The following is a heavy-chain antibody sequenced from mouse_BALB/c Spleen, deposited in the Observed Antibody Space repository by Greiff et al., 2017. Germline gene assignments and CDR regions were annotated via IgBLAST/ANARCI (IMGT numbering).Heavy chain of an antibody. D-gene: IGHD2-1*01. CDR2: IWGDGST. J-gene: IGHJ1*01. Sequence: VKLVESGPGLVAPSQSLSITCTVSGFSLTGYGVNWVRQPPGKGLEWLGMIWGDGSTDYNSALKSRLSISKDNSKSQVFLKMNSLQTDDTARYYCARVYGNYDWYFDVWGAGTTVTVSS. V-gene: IGHV2-6-7*01. CDR3: ARVYGNYDWYFDV. CDR1: GFSLTGYG.